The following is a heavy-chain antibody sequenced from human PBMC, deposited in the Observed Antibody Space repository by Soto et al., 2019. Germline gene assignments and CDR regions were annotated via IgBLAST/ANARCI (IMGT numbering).Heavy chain of an antibody. J-gene: IGHJ4*02. CDR2: INPSGGAT. V-gene: IGHV1-46*01. CDR1: GYTFRNYY. D-gene: IGHD3-22*01. Sequence: VASVKVSCKASGYTFRNYYIHWVRQAPGQGLEWMGLINPSGGATSYSQRFQGRVTITKDSPTSTVYMELSSLGSEDTAVYYCGRAFDRSGLYWGQGTLVTVS. CDR3: GRAFDRSGLY.